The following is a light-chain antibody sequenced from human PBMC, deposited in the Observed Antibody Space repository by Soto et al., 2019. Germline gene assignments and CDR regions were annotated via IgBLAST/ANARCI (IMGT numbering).Light chain of an antibody. CDR3: QQSYSTPWT. J-gene: IGKJ1*01. CDR1: QSITKY. CDR2: AAS. V-gene: IGKV1-39*01. Sequence: DIQMTQSPSSLSASVGDRVTITCRASQSITKYLNWYLQKPGKAPELLIYAASSLQSGVPSRFSGSGSGTDFTLTISSLQPEDFATYYCQQSYSTPWTFGQGTKVEIK.